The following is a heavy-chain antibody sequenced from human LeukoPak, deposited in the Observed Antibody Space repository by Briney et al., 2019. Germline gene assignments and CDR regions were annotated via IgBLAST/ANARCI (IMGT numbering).Heavy chain of an antibody. V-gene: IGHV3-30*04. D-gene: IGHD1-26*01. CDR1: AFTFSSYA. J-gene: IGHJ4*02. CDR2: ISYDGSNK. Sequence: GGSLRLSCAASAFTFSSYAMHWVRQAPGKGLEWVAVISYDGSNKHYADSVKGRFTISRDNSKNTLYLQMSSLRAEDTAVYYCAREAHTWDSEYYFDYWGQGTLVTVSS. CDR3: AREAHTWDSEYYFDY.